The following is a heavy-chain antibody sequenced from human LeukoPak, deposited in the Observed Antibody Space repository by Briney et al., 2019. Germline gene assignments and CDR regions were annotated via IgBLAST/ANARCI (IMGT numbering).Heavy chain of an antibody. J-gene: IGHJ4*02. CDR1: GFTFSSYA. CDR2: ISGSGGST. CDR3: AKDPRKGYYFDY. D-gene: IGHD1-14*01. V-gene: IGHV3-23*01. Sequence: GGSLRLSCAASGFTFSSYAISWVRQAPGKGLEWVSAISGSGGSTYYADSVKGRFTISRDNSKNTLYLQMNSLRAEDTAVYYCAKDPRKGYYFDYWGQGTLVTVSS.